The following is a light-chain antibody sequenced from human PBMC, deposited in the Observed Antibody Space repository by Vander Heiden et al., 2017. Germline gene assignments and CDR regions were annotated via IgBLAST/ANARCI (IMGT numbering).Light chain of an antibody. CDR2: AAS. V-gene: IGKV1-39*01. J-gene: IGKJ5*01. Sequence: DIQMTQSPSPLSASVGDRVTITCRASQSISNSLNWYQQKPGKAPKLLIYAASSLQSGVPSRFSGSVSGTDFTLTISSLQPEDFATYYCQQSDSTPITFGQGTQLESK. CDR1: QSISNS. CDR3: QQSDSTPIT.